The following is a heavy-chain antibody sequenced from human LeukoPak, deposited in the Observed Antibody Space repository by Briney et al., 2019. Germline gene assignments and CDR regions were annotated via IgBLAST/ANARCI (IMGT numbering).Heavy chain of an antibody. CDR3: ARDRALPRPPMRTTYYFDY. Sequence: PGGSLRLSCAASGFTFSDYYMSWIRQAPGKGLEWVSYISSSSYTNYADSVKGRFTISRDNAKNSLYLQMNSLRAEDTAVYYCARDRALPRPPMRTTYYFDYWGQGTLVTVSS. CDR1: GFTFSDYY. D-gene: IGHD3-22*01. V-gene: IGHV3-11*06. CDR2: ISSSSYT. J-gene: IGHJ4*02.